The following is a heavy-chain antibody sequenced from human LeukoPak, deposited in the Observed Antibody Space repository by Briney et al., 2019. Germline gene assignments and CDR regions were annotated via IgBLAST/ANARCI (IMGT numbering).Heavy chain of an antibody. CDR2: IYHSGST. D-gene: IGHD7-27*01. CDR1: GGSISSGGYS. Sequence: PSQTLSLTCAVSGGSISSGGYSWSWIRQPPGKGLEWIGYIYHSGSTYYNPSLKSRVTISVDRSKNQFSLKLSSVTAADTAVYYCARTLTGDYVDYWGQGTLVTVSS. J-gene: IGHJ4*02. V-gene: IGHV4-30-2*02. CDR3: ARTLTGDYVDY.